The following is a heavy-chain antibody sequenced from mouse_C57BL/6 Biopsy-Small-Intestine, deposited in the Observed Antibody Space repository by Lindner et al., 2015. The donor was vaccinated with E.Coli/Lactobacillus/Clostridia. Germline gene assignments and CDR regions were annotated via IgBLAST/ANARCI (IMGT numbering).Heavy chain of an antibody. J-gene: IGHJ3*01. D-gene: IGHD1-1*01. CDR3: ARGGLLRYFDY. CDR1: GYTFTNYY. CDR2: IYPGNGKT. V-gene: IGHV1-84*01. Sequence: VQLQESGPELVKPGASVKISCKASGYTFTNYYINWVKQRPGQGLEWIGWIYPGNGKTRYNENFRAKATLTVDTSSSTVYMQLSSLTSEDSAVYFCARGGLLRYFDYWGQGTLVTVSA.